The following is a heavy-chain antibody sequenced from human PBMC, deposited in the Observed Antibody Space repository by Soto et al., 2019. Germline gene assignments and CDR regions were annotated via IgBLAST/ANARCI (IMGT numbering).Heavy chain of an antibody. CDR2: INHSGST. J-gene: IGHJ6*01. D-gene: IGHD3-10*01. Sequence: SETLSLTCAVYGGSFSGYYWSWIRQPPGKGLEWIGEINHSGSTNYNPSLKSRVTISVDTSKNQFSLKLSSVTAADTAVYYCARGHRYGSGSYYNYYYYYYGMDVWGQGTTVTVYS. CDR3: ARGHRYGSGSYYNYYYYYYGMDV. CDR1: GGSFSGYY. V-gene: IGHV4-34*01.